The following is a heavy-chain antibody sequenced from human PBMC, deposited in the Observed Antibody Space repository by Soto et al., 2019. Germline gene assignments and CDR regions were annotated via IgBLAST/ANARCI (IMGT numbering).Heavy chain of an antibody. J-gene: IGHJ4*02. CDR1: GFTVSNNY. Sequence: EVQLVETGGGLIQPGGSLRLSCAASGFTVSNNYMSWVRQAPGKGLEWVSLIYSGGSTFYADSVKGRFTISRDTSKNTLFLQMNSLRAEDTAVYFCATYTSLDHWGQGTLVTASS. V-gene: IGHV3-53*02. CDR2: IYSGGST. CDR3: ATYTSLDH. D-gene: IGHD2-2*02.